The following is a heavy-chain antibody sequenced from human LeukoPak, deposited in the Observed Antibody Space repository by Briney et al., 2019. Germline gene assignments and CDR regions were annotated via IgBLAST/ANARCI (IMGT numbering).Heavy chain of an antibody. J-gene: IGHJ3*01. Sequence: PGGSLRLSCVASGSTFSSYSMNWVRQAPGKGLEWVSGINWNGGSIGYADSVKGRFTISRDNTKNSLYLQMNSLRAEDTALYHCARDSASAGHNDGFDFWGHGTMVTVSS. CDR2: INWNGGSI. CDR1: GSTFSSYS. CDR3: ARDSASAGHNDGFDF. V-gene: IGHV3-20*01. D-gene: IGHD2-15*01.